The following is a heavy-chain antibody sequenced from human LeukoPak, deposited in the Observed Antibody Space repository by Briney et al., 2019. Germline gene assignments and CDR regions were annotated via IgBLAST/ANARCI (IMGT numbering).Heavy chain of an antibody. V-gene: IGHV4-59*01. CDR3: AREYYGSGNSSPSHSDY. Sequence: SETLSLTRTVSGGSISSYYWSWIRQSPGKGLEWIGYIYYSGSANYNPSLESRGTISVDTSKNQFSLNLSSVTAADTAVYYCAREYYGSGNSSPSHSDYWGQGTLVTVSS. J-gene: IGHJ4*02. CDR2: IYYSGSA. D-gene: IGHD3-10*01. CDR1: GGSISSYY.